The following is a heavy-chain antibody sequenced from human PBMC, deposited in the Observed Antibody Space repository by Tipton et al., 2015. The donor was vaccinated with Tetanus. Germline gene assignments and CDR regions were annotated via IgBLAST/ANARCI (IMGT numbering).Heavy chain of an antibody. V-gene: IGHV3-48*02. D-gene: IGHD3-16*02. CDR3: ARAPGGGSYHMDF. J-gene: IGHJ4*02. Sequence: SLRLSCAASGFTFSNYWMHWVRQPPGKGLEWISYISSAGSPIYFADSVEGRFTISRDNAKNLLYLQMHNLRDEDTAVYYCARAPGGGSYHMDFWGQGTLVAVSS. CDR1: GFTFSNYW. CDR2: ISSAGSPI.